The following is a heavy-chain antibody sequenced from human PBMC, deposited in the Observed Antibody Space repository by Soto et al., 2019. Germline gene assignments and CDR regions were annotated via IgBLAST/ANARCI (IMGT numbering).Heavy chain of an antibody. D-gene: IGHD2-8*01. CDR2: INPKSGGT. CDR3: ARGHSTDCSNGVCSFFYNHEMDV. V-gene: IGHV1-2*04. Sequence: VKVSCKASGYSFPDYHIHWVRQAPGQGLEWLGRINPKSGGTSTAQKFQGWVTMTRDRSISTVYMELTRLRSDDTAVYFCARGHSTDCSNGVCSFFYNHEMDVWGQGTTVTVSS. J-gene: IGHJ6*02. CDR1: GYSFPDYH.